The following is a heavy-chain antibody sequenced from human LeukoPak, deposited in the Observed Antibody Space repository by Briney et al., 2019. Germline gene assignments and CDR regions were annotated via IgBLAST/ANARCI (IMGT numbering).Heavy chain of an antibody. CDR3: ARDRFYGSGSYAHFDY. Sequence: GGSLRLSCAASGFIFSSYSMNWVRQAPGEGLEWVSYISSSGGTINYADSVKGRFTISRDNAKNSLYLQMNSLRVEDTAVYYCARDRFYGSGSYAHFDYWGQGTLVTVSS. J-gene: IGHJ4*02. CDR2: ISSSGGTI. CDR1: GFIFSSYS. V-gene: IGHV3-48*04. D-gene: IGHD3-10*01.